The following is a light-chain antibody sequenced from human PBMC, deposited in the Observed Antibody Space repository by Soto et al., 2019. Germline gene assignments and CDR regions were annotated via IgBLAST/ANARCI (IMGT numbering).Light chain of an antibody. CDR3: CSYAGSSTHVV. J-gene: IGLJ2*01. Sequence: QSALTQPASVSGSPGQSITISCTGTSSDVGSYNLVSWYQQHPGKAPKLMIYEVSKRPSGVSNRFSGSKSGNTASLTISRLQADDEAAYYCCSYAGSSTHVVFGGGTKLTVL. V-gene: IGLV2-23*02. CDR2: EVS. CDR1: SSDVGSYNL.